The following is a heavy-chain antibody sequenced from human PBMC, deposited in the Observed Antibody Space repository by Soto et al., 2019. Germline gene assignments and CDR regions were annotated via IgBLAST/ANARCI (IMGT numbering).Heavy chain of an antibody. CDR3: ARDQYCSSTSCSDTDY. CDR1: GYTFTGYY. V-gene: IGHV1-2*02. CDR2: INPNSGGT. J-gene: IGHJ4*02. Sequence: ASVKVSCKASGYTFTGYYMHWVRQAPGQGLEWMGWINPNSGGTNYAQKFQGRVTMTRDTSISTAYMELSRLRSDDTAVYYCARDQYCSSTSCSDTDYWGQGTLVTVSS. D-gene: IGHD2-2*01.